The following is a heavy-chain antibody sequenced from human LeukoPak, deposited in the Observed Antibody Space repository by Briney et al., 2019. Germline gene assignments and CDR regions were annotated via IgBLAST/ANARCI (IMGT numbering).Heavy chain of an antibody. J-gene: IGHJ4*02. V-gene: IGHV4-59*12. CDR3: ATSRGYCSSTSCRDDYYFDY. D-gene: IGHD2-2*01. Sequence: SETLSLTCTVSGGSISSYYWSWIRQPPGKGLEWIGYIYYSGSTNYNPSLKSRVTISVDTPKNQFSLKLSSVTAADTAVYYCATSRGYCSSTSCRDDYYFDYWGQGTLVTVSS. CDR1: GGSISSYY. CDR2: IYYSGST.